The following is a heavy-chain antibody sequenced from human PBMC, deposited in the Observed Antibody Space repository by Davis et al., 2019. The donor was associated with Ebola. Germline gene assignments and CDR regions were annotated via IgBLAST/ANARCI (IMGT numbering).Heavy chain of an antibody. CDR2: IYYSGST. CDR3: ARSVVPAAIHGFDWFDP. J-gene: IGHJ5*02. CDR1: GGSISSYY. V-gene: IGHV4-59*08. Sequence: MPSETLSLTCTVSGGSISSYYWSWIRQPPGKGLEWIGYIYYSGSTYYNPSLKSRVTISVDTSKNQFSLKLSSVTAADTAVYYCARSVVPAAIHGFDWFDPWGQGTLVTVSS. D-gene: IGHD2-2*02.